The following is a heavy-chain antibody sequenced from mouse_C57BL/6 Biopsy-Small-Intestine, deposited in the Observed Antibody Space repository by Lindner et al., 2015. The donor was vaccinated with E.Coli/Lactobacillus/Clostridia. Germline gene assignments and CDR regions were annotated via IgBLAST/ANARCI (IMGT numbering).Heavy chain of an antibody. CDR3: ARATVVDY. CDR2: INPSTGGT. J-gene: IGHJ2*01. Sequence: VQLQESGPELVKPGTSVKISCKASGYSFTGYYMNWVKQSPEKSLEWIGEINPSTGGTTYNQKFKAKATLTVDKSSSTAYMQLKSLTSEDSAVYYCARATVVDYWGQGTTLTVSS. CDR1: GYSFTGYY. D-gene: IGHD1-1*01. V-gene: IGHV1-42*01.